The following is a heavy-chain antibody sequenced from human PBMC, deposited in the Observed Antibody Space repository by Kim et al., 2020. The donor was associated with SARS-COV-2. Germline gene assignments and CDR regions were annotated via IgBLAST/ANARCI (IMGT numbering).Heavy chain of an antibody. CDR3: ARGTLDGMDYYGMDV. D-gene: IGHD1-26*01. CDR1: GGTFSSYA. Sequence: SVKVSCKASGGTFSSYAISWVRQAPGQGLEWMGGIIPIFGTANYAQKFQGRVTITADESTSTAYMELSSLRSEDTAVYYCARGTLDGMDYYGMDVWGQGTTVTVSS. CDR2: IIPIFGTA. V-gene: IGHV1-69*13. J-gene: IGHJ6*02.